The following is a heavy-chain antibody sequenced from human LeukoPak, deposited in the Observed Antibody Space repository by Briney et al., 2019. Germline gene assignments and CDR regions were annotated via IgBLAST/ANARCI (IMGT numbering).Heavy chain of an antibody. CDR2: TYYSGST. D-gene: IGHD3-3*01. Sequence: PSETLSLTCTVSGGSISSYYWSWIRQPPGKGLEWIGYTYYSGSTNYNPSLKSRVTISVDTSKNQFSLKLSSVTAADTAVYYCARVYYDFWSGYPDYWGQGTLVTVSS. V-gene: IGHV4-59*01. CDR3: ARVYYDFWSGYPDY. CDR1: GGSISSYY. J-gene: IGHJ4*02.